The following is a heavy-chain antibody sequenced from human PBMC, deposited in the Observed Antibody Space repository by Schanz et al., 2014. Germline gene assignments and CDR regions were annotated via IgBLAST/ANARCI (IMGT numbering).Heavy chain of an antibody. CDR1: GFIFSHYG. CDR2: IWYDGSNK. D-gene: IGHD2-2*01. V-gene: IGHV3-33*03. J-gene: IGHJ4*02. CDR3: ERFQSPHQPFDY. Sequence: QVQVVESGGGVVQPGTSLRLSCATSGFIFSHYGMHWARQAPGKGLEWVAIIWYDGSNKYYADSVRGRFTISRDNTKNSLYLQMNSLRAEDTAVYYCERFQSPHQPFDYWGQGTLVTVSS.